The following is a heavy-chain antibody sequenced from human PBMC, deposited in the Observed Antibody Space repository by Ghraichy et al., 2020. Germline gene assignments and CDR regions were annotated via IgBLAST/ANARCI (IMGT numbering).Heavy chain of an antibody. CDR2: IYSGGST. D-gene: IGHD2-15*01. J-gene: IGHJ3*01. CDR3: ARAGEYCRGGRCYPALDV. V-gene: IGHV3-66*01. CDR1: GFIVSSNY. Sequence: GGSLRLSCAASGFIVSSNYMNWVRQAPGKGLEWVSVIYSGGSTYYADSVKGRFTISRDNFKNTLYLQMNSLRVDDTAVYYCARAGEYCRGGRCYPALDVGGRGTLVTVSS.